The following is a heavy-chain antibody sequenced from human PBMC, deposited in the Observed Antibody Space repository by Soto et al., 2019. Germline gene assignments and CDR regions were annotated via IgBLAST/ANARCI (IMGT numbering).Heavy chain of an antibody. V-gene: IGHV1-3*01. CDR3: ASGHGGPIYYYYGMDV. CDR2: INAGNGNT. D-gene: IGHD2-15*01. J-gene: IGHJ6*02. Sequence: QVPLVQSGAEVKKPGASVKVSCKASGYTFTSYAMHWVRQAPGQRLEWMGWINAGNGNTKYSQKFQGRVTITRDTSASTAYMELSSLRSEDTAVYYCASGHGGPIYYYYGMDVWGQGTTVTVSS. CDR1: GYTFTSYA.